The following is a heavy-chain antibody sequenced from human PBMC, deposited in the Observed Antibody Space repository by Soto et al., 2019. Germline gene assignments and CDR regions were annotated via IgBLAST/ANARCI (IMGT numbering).Heavy chain of an antibody. CDR3: ARDRDIVVVPAAIKANWFDP. CDR2: IIPIFGTA. Sequence: QVQLVQSGAEVKKPGSSVKVSCKASGGTFSSYAISWVRQAPGQGLEWMGGIIPIFGTANYAQKFQGRVTITEDESTSTAYMELSSLRSEDTAVYYCARDRDIVVVPAAIKANWFDPWGQGTLVTVSS. CDR1: GGTFSSYA. D-gene: IGHD2-2*02. J-gene: IGHJ5*02. V-gene: IGHV1-69*01.